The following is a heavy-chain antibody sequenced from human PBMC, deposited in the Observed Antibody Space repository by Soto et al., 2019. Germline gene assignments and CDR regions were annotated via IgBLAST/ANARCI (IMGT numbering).Heavy chain of an antibody. CDR2: INAGNGDT. Sequence: ASVKVSCKASGYTFTIYPMHWVRQAPGQGLEWMGWINAGNGDTKYSQKFQGRVTITRDTSASTAYMELSSLRSEDTAVYYCGRDWTHYDSSGPGDYWGQGTLVTVSS. D-gene: IGHD3-22*01. J-gene: IGHJ4*02. V-gene: IGHV1-3*01. CDR1: GYTFTIYP. CDR3: GRDWTHYDSSGPGDY.